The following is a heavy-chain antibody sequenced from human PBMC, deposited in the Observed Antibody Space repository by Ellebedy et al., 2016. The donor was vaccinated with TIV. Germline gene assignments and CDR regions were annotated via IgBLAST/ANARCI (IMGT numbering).Heavy chain of an antibody. CDR3: ASSLEAWYGD. J-gene: IGHJ4*02. D-gene: IGHD2-15*01. CDR1: SYTSTTYG. V-gene: IGHV1-18*01. CDR2: ISADNGNT. Sequence: ASVKVSXXASSYTSTTYGINWVRQAPGQGLEWMGCISADNGNTNYAQKFQGRVTMTTDSSTTTTYMELRSLRSDDTAVYFCASSLEAWYGDWGQGTLVTVSS.